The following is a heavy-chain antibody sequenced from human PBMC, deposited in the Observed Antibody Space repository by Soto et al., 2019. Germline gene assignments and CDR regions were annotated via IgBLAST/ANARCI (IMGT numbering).Heavy chain of an antibody. CDR2: TYYRSKWYN. V-gene: IGHV6-1*01. Sequence: SQTLSLTCALSGDSVSSNIAAWNWIRQSPSRGLEWLGRTYYRSKWYNDYAVSVKSRITVNPDTSKNQFSLQLNSVTLADTAVYYCARGSAPDRSAVASKLVWFDPWGQGTLVTVSS. D-gene: IGHD6-19*01. J-gene: IGHJ5*02. CDR1: GDSVSSNIAA. CDR3: ARGSAPDRSAVASKLVWFDP.